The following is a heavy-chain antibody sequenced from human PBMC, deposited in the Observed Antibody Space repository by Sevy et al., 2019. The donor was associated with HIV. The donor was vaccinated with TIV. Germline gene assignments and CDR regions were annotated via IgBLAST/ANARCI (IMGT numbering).Heavy chain of an antibody. D-gene: IGHD3-10*01. Sequence: SETLSLTCAVYGGSFSGYYWSWIRQPPGKGLEWIGEIDHSGSTNYNPSLRSRVTISVDTSKNQFSLKLSSVTAADTAVYYCARGLGYYGSGSYAYFDYWGQGTLVTVSS. CDR2: IDHSGST. J-gene: IGHJ4*02. CDR1: GGSFSGYY. CDR3: ARGLGYYGSGSYAYFDY. V-gene: IGHV4-34*01.